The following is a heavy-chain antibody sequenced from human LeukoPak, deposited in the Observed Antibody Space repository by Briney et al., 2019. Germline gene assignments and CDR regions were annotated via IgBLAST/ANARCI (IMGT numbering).Heavy chain of an antibody. CDR2: ISAYNGNT. Sequence: GASVKVSCKASGYTFTSYGISWVRQAPGQGLEWMGWISAYNGNTNYAQKLQGRVTMTTDTSTSTAYMELRSLRSDDTAVYYCARDSGSYRLRKGYFDYWGQGTLVTVSS. CDR1: GYTFTSYG. J-gene: IGHJ4*02. V-gene: IGHV1-18*01. CDR3: ARDSGSYRLRKGYFDY. D-gene: IGHD1-26*01.